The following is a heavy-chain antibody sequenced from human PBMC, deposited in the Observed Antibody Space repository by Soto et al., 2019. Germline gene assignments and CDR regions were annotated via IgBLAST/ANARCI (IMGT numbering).Heavy chain of an antibody. V-gene: IGHV1-8*01. D-gene: IGHD7-27*01. J-gene: IGHJ4*02. CDR3: ARDPPNWEFAL. CDR1: GYTFTTYD. Sequence: QVKLVQSGAEVKKPGASVKVSSKASGYTFTTYDINWVRQATGQGLEWIGWMSPKTGNTGYAQNFQGRVTMTRNPYITTPYMELSSLTSEDMAIYCCARDPPNWEFALWGQGTLVPVSS. CDR2: MSPKTGNT.